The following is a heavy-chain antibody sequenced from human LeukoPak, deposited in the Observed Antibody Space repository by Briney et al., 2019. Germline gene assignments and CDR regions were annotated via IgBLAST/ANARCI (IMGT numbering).Heavy chain of an antibody. CDR2: INHSGST. Sequence: SETLSLTCAVYGGSFSGYYWSWIRQPPGKGLEWIGEINHSGSTNYNPSLKSRVTISVDTSKNQFSLKLSSVTTADTAVFYCARRRVTPRGDYFDYWGQGTLVTVSS. D-gene: IGHD2-21*02. V-gene: IGHV4-34*01. CDR3: ARRRVTPRGDYFDY. CDR1: GGSFSGYY. J-gene: IGHJ4*02.